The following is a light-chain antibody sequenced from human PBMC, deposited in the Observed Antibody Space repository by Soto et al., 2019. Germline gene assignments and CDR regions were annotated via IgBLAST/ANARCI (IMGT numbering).Light chain of an antibody. CDR1: QSLSSSY. J-gene: IGKJ1*01. Sequence: ETVLTQSPGTLSLSPGERATLSCRAIQSLSSSYLAWYHQKPGQAPRLLIYGTSSRATGVPDRFSGSGSGTDFTLIISRLEPEDFAVYYCHQFGSSPTFGQGTKVEIK. CDR2: GTS. CDR3: HQFGSSPT. V-gene: IGKV3-20*01.